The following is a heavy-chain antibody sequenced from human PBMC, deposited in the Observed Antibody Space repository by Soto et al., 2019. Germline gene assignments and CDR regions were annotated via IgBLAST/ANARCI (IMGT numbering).Heavy chain of an antibody. CDR1: GGTFGSYA. D-gene: IGHD2-2*01. CDR3: ATALGCRSTSCTLDY. Sequence: QVQLVQSGAEVKKPGSSVKVSCKASGGTFGSYAFSWVRQAPGQGLKWMGGIIPVSGAAHYAQKFQGRVTITADESTRTAYMELSSLSSQDTAVYYCATALGCRSTSCTLDYWGQGTRVIVYS. V-gene: IGHV1-69*01. CDR2: IIPVSGAA. J-gene: IGHJ4*02.